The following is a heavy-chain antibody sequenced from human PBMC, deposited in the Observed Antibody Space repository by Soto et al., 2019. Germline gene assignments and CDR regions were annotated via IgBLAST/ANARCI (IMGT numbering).Heavy chain of an antibody. CDR1: GGSISSGGYY. CDR2: IYYRGST. V-gene: IGHV4-30-4*08. D-gene: IGHD3-3*01. CDR3: ARIWTIFGLVTNNWFDP. J-gene: IGHJ5*02. Sequence: SETLSLTCTVSGGSISSGGYYWTWIRQLPGKGLDWIGYIYYRGSTSYNPSLRSRVTTSIDTSKNQFSLYLSSVTAADTAVYYCARIWTIFGLVTNNWFDPWGQGTVVTISS.